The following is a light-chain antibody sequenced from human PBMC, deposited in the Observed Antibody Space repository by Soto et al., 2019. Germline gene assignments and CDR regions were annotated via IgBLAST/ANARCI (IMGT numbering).Light chain of an antibody. CDR1: QSISEF. J-gene: IGKJ4*01. V-gene: IGKV1-5*01. CDR3: QQYSGYPLT. Sequence: DIQMTQSPSTLSASVGDRVTIACRASQSISEFLAWYQRKPGKAPELLLYDASNLETGVPSRFSGSGSGTEFNLPITSLQPDDFESYYCQQYSGYPLTFGGGTRVEIK. CDR2: DAS.